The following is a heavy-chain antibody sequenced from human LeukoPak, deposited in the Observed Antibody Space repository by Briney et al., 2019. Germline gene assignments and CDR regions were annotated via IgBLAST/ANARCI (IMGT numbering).Heavy chain of an antibody. V-gene: IGHV3-74*01. J-gene: IGHJ4*02. D-gene: IGHD2-2*01. Sequence: GGSLGLSCAASGFTFSSYWMHWVRQGPGKGLVWVSRVNSDGSRTSYADSVKGRFTISRDNAKNTLYLQMNSLRAEDTAVYYCARDQCSGPNCQVALDYWGQGTLVTVSS. CDR3: ARDQCSGPNCQVALDY. CDR1: GFTFSSYW. CDR2: VNSDGSRT.